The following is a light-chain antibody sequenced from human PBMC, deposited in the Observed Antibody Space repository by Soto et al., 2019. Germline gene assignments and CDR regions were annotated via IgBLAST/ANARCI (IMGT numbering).Light chain of an antibody. CDR1: SSDVGSYNR. CDR2: EVS. CDR3: YSSTSSNTYV. V-gene: IGLV2-18*02. Sequence: QSALTQPPSVSGSPGQSVTISCTGTSSDVGSYNRVSWYQQPPGTAPKVMIYEVSNRPSGVPDRFSGSKSGNTASLTISGLQPEDEADYYCYSSTSSNTYVXGTGTKVPVL. J-gene: IGLJ1*01.